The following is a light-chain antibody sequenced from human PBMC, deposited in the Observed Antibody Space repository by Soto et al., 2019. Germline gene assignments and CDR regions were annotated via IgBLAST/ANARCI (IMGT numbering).Light chain of an antibody. CDR1: SSDIGAYNY. CDR3: SSYSISSANV. Sequence: QSALTQPASVSGSPGQSITISCTGTSSDIGAYNYVSWYQQHPGKAPKLLIYDVNYRPSGVSNRLSGSKSGNTASLTISGLQAEDEADYYCSSYSISSANVFGTGTELTVL. J-gene: IGLJ1*01. CDR2: DVN. V-gene: IGLV2-14*01.